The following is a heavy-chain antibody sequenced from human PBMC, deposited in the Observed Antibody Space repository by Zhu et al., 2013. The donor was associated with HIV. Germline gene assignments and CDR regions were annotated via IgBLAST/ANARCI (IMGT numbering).Heavy chain of an antibody. V-gene: IGHV1-8*03. D-gene: IGHD3-22*01. J-gene: IGHJ1*01. Sequence: QVQLXQSGAEVKKPGASLKVSCKASGHTFTTFDINWVRQATGQGLEWMAWMNPKSGNTGYAQNFQGRLTISMNTSTATAYMELRSLTSDDTAVYYCARDRVDSSGYSFGSPPTPLWLWGQGTLVTVSS. CDR1: GHTFTTFD. CDR2: MNPKSGNT. CDR3: ARDRVDSSGYSFGSPPTPLWL.